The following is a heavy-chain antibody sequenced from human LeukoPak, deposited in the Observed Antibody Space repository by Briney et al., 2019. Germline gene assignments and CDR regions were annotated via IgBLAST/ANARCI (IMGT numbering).Heavy chain of an antibody. CDR3: ARGARATVPDAFDI. D-gene: IGHD4-17*01. J-gene: IGHJ3*02. Sequence: SETLSLTCTVSGYSISSGYYWGWIRQPPGKGLEWIGRIYTSGSTNYNPSLKSRVTISVDTSKNQFSLKLSSVTAADTAVYYCARGARATVPDAFDIWGQGTMVTVSS. V-gene: IGHV4-38-2*02. CDR2: IYTSGST. CDR1: GYSISSGYY.